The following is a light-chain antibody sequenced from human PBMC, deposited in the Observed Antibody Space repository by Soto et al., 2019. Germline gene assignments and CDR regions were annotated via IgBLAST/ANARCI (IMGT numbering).Light chain of an antibody. CDR3: QQRKSYPIT. CDR2: AAS. V-gene: IGKV1-9*01. Sequence: DIQLTQSPSFLSASVGARVTITCRASQDINTFLAWNQQKPGKAPKLLIFAASTLQNGVPSRFSGSGSGTEFAVTITSLQPEDFATYYCQQRKSYPITFGQGTRLEIK. CDR1: QDINTF. J-gene: IGKJ5*01.